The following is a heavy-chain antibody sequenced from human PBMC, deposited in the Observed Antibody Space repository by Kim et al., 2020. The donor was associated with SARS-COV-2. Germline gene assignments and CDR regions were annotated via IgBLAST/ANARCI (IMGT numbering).Heavy chain of an antibody. J-gene: IGHJ4*02. CDR3: ARGYCTTTSCYVDFDQ. CDR1: GYTFTSYA. D-gene: IGHD2-2*01. V-gene: IGHV1-3*01. Sequence: ASVKVSCKASGYTFTSYAIHWVRQAPGQRLEWMGWIHAGNGKIEYSQKFQGRVIITRDTSASTANMELSSLRSEDTAVYYCARGYCTTTSCYVDFDQWGQGTLVTVSS. CDR2: IHAGNGKI.